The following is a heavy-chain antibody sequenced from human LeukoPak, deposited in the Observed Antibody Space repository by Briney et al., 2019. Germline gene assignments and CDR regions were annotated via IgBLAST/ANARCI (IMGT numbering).Heavy chain of an antibody. D-gene: IGHD1-26*01. CDR1: GGTFSSYA. Sequence: GASVKVSCKASGGTFSSYAISWVRQAPGQGLEWMGGIIPIFGTANYAQKFQGRVTITADESTSTAYMELSSLRSEDTAVYYCASEWSYRAAFDIWGQGTMVTVSS. J-gene: IGHJ3*02. CDR3: ASEWSYRAAFDI. CDR2: IIPIFGTA. V-gene: IGHV1-69*13.